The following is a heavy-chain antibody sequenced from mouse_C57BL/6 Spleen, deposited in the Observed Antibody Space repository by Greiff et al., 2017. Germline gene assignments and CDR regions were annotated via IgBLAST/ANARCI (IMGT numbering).Heavy chain of an antibody. D-gene: IGHD2-2*01. V-gene: IGHV1-5*01. J-gene: IGHJ4*01. CDR1: GYTFTSYW. CDR3: AGGYDGSYSAMDD. CDR2: IYPGNSDT. Sequence: VQLQQSGTVLARPGASVKMSCKTSGYTFTSYWMHWVKQRPGQGLEWIGAIYPGNSDTSYNQKFKGKAKLTAVTSASTAYMELSSLTTEDSAVYYCAGGYDGSYSAMDDWGQGTSVTVAA.